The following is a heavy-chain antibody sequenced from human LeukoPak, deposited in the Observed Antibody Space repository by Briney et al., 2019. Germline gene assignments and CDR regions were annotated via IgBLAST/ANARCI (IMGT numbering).Heavy chain of an antibody. D-gene: IGHD3-3*01. Sequence: PGGSLRLSCAASGFTFSSYWMSWARQAPGKGLEWVANIKQDGSEKYYVDSVKGRFTISRDNAKNSLYLQLNSLRAEDTAVYYCARDSIFGRGEGFNWGQGTLVTVSS. V-gene: IGHV3-7*03. J-gene: IGHJ4*02. CDR1: GFTFSSYW. CDR2: IKQDGSEK. CDR3: ARDSIFGRGEGFN.